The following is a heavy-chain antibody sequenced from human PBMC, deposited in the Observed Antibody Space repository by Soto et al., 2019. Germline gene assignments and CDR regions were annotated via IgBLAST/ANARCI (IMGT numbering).Heavy chain of an antibody. D-gene: IGHD4-17*01. J-gene: IGHJ4*02. CDR3: AKGDYGDYVSLV. CDR1: GFTFSSYS. V-gene: IGHV3-23*01. CDR2: ISGSGGST. Sequence: GGSLRLSCAASGFTFSSYSMSWVRQAPGKGLEWVSAISGSGGSTYYADSVKGRFTISRDNSKNTLYLQMNSLRAEDTAVYYCAKGDYGDYVSLVWGQGTLVTVSS.